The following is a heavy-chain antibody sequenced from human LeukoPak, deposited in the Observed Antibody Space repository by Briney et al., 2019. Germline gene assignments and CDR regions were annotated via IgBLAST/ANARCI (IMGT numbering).Heavy chain of an antibody. CDR1: GGSFSGYY. J-gene: IGHJ5*02. CDR2: INHSGST. Sequence: KTSETLSLTCAVYGGSFSGYYWSWIRQPPGKGLEWIGEINHSGSTNYNPSLKSRVTISVDTSKNQFSLKLSSVTAADTAVYYCARGQIGWFGRTSMGGWFDPWGQGTLVTVSS. V-gene: IGHV4-34*01. CDR3: ARGQIGWFGRTSMGGWFDP. D-gene: IGHD3-10*01.